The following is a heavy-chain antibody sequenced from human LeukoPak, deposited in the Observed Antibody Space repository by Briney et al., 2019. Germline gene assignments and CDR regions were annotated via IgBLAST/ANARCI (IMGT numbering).Heavy chain of an antibody. V-gene: IGHV3-7*01. D-gene: IGHD6-6*01. CDR3: ARVYSSLSFDY. CDR2: IKQDGSEK. CDR1: GFTFSSYW. Sequence: GGSLRLSCAASGFTFSSYWMNWVRQAPGKGLEWVANIKQDGSEKYYVDSVKGRFTISRDNAKNSLYLQMNSLRAEDTAVYYCARVYSSLSFDYWGQGTLVTVSS. J-gene: IGHJ4*02.